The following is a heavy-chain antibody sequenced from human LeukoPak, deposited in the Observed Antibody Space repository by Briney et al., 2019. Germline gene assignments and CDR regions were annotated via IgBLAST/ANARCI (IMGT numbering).Heavy chain of an antibody. V-gene: IGHV5-10-1*01. J-gene: IGHJ4*02. D-gene: IGHD6-6*01. CDR1: GYSFTTYW. CDR3: ARDANLKYLDN. CDR2: IDPSDSYT. Sequence: GESLKISCKGSGYSFTTYWITWVRQMPGKGMGWMGRIDPSDSYTNYSPSFQGHVSISADKSISTAYLQWSSLKASDTAIYYCARDANLKYLDNWGQGTLVTVSS.